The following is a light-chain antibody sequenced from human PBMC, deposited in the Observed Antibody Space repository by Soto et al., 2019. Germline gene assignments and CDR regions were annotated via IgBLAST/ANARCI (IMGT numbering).Light chain of an antibody. Sequence: EIVMTQSPATLSVSPGERATLSCRASQSVSSNLAWYHQKPGQAPRLLIYRASTRATCIPARFSGSRSGTEPTLTISSLQSEDFADYHRQQYNNWPPWTFGQGTKVEIK. CDR3: QQYNNWPPWT. V-gene: IGKV3-15*01. J-gene: IGKJ1*01. CDR2: RAS. CDR1: QSVSSN.